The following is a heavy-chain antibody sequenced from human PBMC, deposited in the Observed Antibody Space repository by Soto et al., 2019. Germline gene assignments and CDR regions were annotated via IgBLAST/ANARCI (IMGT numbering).Heavy chain of an antibody. Sequence: PGGSPRLSCAASGFTVSSKCMDWVRQSPGKGLEWVSIIWSAGLTYYADSVRGRFTISRDISKNILFLQMNNLRAEDSAIYYCARELPPDLWGQGTLVTVSS. CDR3: ARELPPDL. CDR1: GFTVSSKC. V-gene: IGHV3-53*01. CDR2: IWSAGLT. D-gene: IGHD2-15*01. J-gene: IGHJ5*02.